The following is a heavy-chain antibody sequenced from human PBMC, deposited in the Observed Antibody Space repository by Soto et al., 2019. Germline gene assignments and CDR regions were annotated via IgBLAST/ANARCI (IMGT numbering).Heavy chain of an antibody. CDR1: GGSFSGYY. CDR2: INHSGST. Sequence: SETLSLTCAVYGGSFSGYYWSWIRQPPGKGLEWIGEINHSGSTNYNPSLKSRVTISVDTSKNQFSLKLSSVTAADTAVYYCARAVVVVAATLSYYYYGMDVWGQGTTVTVSS. CDR3: ARAVVVVAATLSYYYYGMDV. V-gene: IGHV4-34*09. J-gene: IGHJ6*02. D-gene: IGHD2-15*01.